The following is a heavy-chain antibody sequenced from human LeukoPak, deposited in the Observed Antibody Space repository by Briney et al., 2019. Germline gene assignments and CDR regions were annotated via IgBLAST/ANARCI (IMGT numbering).Heavy chain of an antibody. D-gene: IGHD3-10*01. V-gene: IGHV6-1*01. CDR3: ARDLGTMVRGVTKPKHDAFDI. CDR1: GDSVSSNSAA. Sequence: SQTLSLTCAISGDSVSSNSAAWNWIRQSPSRGLEWLGRTYYRSKWYNSYAVSVKSRITINPDTSKNLFSLQLNSVTPEDTAVYYCARDLGTMVRGVTKPKHDAFDIWGQGTMVTVSS. J-gene: IGHJ3*02. CDR2: TYYRSKWYN.